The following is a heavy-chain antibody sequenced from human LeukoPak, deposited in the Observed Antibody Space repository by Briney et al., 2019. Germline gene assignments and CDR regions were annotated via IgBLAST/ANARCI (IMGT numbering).Heavy chain of an antibody. J-gene: IGHJ2*01. Sequence: SETLSLTCTVSGDSISSYYWSWIRQPPWKGLEWIGYMYYSGSTSYNPSLKSRVTMSVDTSKNQFSLKLSSVTAADTAVYYCATIRDTALRYWYFDLWGRGTLVIVSS. CDR3: ATIRDTALRYWYFDL. V-gene: IGHV4-59*03. D-gene: IGHD5-18*01. CDR2: MYYSGST. CDR1: GDSISSYY.